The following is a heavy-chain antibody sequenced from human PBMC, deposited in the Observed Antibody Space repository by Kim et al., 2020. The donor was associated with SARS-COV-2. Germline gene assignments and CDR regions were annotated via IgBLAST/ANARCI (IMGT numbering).Heavy chain of an antibody. CDR1: GGSISSSSYY. D-gene: IGHD3-22*01. CDR2: IYYSGST. CDR3: ARRYLSYDSSGAFDY. V-gene: IGHV4-39*01. Sequence: SETLSLTCTVSGGSISSSSYYWGWIRQPPGKGLEWIGSIYYSGSTYYNPSLKSRVTISVDTSKNQFSLKLSSVTAADTAVYYCARRYLSYDSSGAFDYWGQGTLVTVSS. J-gene: IGHJ4*02.